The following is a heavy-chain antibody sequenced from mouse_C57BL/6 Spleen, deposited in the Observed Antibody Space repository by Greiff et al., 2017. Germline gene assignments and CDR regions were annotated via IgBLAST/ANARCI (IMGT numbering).Heavy chain of an antibody. J-gene: IGHJ4*01. V-gene: IGHV1-72*01. CDR3: ARGFPLSYYAMDY. CDR1: GYTFTSYW. CDR2: IDPNSGGT. Sequence: QVHVKQPGAELVKPGASVKLSCKASGYTFTSYWMHWVKQRPGRGLEWIGRIDPNSGGTKYNEKFKSKATLTVDKPSSTAYMQLSSLTSEDSAVYYCARGFPLSYYAMDYWGQGTSVTVSS.